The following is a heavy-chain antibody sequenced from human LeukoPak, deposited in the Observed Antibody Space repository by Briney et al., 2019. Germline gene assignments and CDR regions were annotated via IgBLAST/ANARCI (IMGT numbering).Heavy chain of an antibody. D-gene: IGHD6-19*01. CDR3: TTVAGDYYYYGMDV. CDR1: GLTFSVSA. J-gene: IGHJ6*02. V-gene: IGHV3-73*01. Sequence: GGCLRLSCAVYGLTFSVSAMQWVRHPSGRGREWIGRIRGKAKRYAPAYAAALKGRLPISRDESQNTAYLQMNSRKTEYTAVYYCTTVAGDYYYYGMDVWGQGTTVTVSS. CDR2: IRGKAKRYAP.